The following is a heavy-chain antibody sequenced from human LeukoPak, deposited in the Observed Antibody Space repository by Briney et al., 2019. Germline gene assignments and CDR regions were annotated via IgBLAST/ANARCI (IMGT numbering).Heavy chain of an antibody. CDR2: ISASATTT. V-gene: IGHV3-23*01. CDR3: AKDRRGVGAGVDY. J-gene: IGHJ4*02. CDR1: GFSFSDYA. Sequence: PGASLRLSCAASGFSFSDYAINWVRQAPGKGLEWVSGISASATTTYYADSVKGRFTISRDNSKNTLSLQMNSLRADDTAVYYCAKDRRGVGAGVDYWGQGTLVTVSS. D-gene: IGHD1-26*01.